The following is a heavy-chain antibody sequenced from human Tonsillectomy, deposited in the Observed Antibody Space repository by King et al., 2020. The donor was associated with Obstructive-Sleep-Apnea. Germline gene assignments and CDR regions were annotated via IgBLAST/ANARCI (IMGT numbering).Heavy chain of an antibody. CDR2: ISVYNGNR. CDR1: GYTFTSYS. J-gene: IGHJ6*02. D-gene: IGHD2-2*01. V-gene: IGHV1-18*04. Sequence: QLVQSGAEVKKPGASVKVSCKASGYTFTSYSINWVRQAPGQGLEWLGWISVYNGNRNYAQKPQGRVTMTTDTSTSTAYMELRSLTSDDTAVYYCAREVCSTSCYDYYYGMDVWGQGTTVTVSS. CDR3: AREVCSTSCYDYYYGMDV.